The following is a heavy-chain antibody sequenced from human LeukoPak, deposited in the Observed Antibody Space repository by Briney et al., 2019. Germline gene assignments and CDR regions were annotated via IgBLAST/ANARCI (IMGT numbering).Heavy chain of an antibody. J-gene: IGHJ4*02. CDR2: INPNSGGT. V-gene: IGHV1-2*02. Sequence: GASVKVSCKASGYTSTGYYMHWVRQAPGQGLEWMGWINPNSGGTNFAQKFQGGVTMTRETTISTAYMELSKLRSDDTAVYYCARAETDTAYKSEWGQGTLVTVSS. CDR1: GYTSTGYY. CDR3: ARAETDTAYKSE. D-gene: IGHD5-18*01.